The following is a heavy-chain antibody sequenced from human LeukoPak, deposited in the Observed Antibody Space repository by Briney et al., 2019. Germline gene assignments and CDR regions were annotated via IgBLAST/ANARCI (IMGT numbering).Heavy chain of an antibody. CDR2: IKQDGSEK. D-gene: IGHD2-15*01. Sequence: GGSLRLSCVASGFTFSSRDWMTWVRQAPGKGLEWVANIKQDGSEKNYVDSVKGRFTISRDNAKNSVDLQMNSLRAEDTAVYYCARDRQVVVAAPDYWGQGTLVTVSS. CDR3: ARDRQVVVAAPDY. V-gene: IGHV3-7*01. J-gene: IGHJ4*02. CDR1: GFTFSSRDW.